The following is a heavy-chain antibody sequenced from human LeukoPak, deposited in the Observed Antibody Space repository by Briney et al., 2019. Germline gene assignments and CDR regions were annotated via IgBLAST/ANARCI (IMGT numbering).Heavy chain of an antibody. CDR2: IYYSGST. V-gene: IGHV4-59*01. CDR3: ARENDYDILTGYYTSPGWFDP. J-gene: IGHJ5*02. CDR1: GGSISSYY. D-gene: IGHD3-9*01. Sequence: SETLSLTCTVSGGSISSYYWSWIRQPPGKGLEWIGYIYYSGSTNYNPSHKSRVTISVDTSKNQFSLKLSSVTAADTAVYYCARENDYDILTGYYTSPGWFDPWGQGTLVTVSS.